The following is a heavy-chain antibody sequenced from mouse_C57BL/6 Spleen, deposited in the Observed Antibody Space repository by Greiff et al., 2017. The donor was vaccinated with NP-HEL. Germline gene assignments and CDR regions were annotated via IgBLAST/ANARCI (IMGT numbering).Heavy chain of an antibody. V-gene: IGHV1-7*01. CDR1: GYTFTSYW. CDR3: ARSNSNYVDYAMDY. Sequence: VNVVESGAELAKPGASVKLSCKASGYTFTSYWMHWVKQRPGQGLEWIGYINPSSGYTKYNQKFKDKATLTADKSSSTAYMQLSSLTYEDSAVYYCARSNSNYVDYAMDYRGQGTSVTVSS. D-gene: IGHD2-5*01. CDR2: INPSSGYT. J-gene: IGHJ4*01.